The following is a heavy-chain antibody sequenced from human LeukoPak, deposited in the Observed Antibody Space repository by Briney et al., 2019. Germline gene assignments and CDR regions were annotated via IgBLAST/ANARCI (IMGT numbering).Heavy chain of an antibody. V-gene: IGHV4-34*01. CDR3: ARGSGWFFY. Sequence: SETLSLTCAVYGGSFSGYYWSWIRQPPGKGLEWIGEINHSGSTNYNPSLKSRVTISVDTSKNQFSLKLSSVTAADTAVYYCARGSGWFFYWGQGTLVTVSS. J-gene: IGHJ4*02. CDR1: GGSFSGYY. CDR2: INHSGST. D-gene: IGHD6-19*01.